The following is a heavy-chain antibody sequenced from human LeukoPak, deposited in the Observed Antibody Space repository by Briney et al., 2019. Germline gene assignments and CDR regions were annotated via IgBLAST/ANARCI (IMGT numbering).Heavy chain of an antibody. CDR1: GFTFSSYW. V-gene: IGHV3-7*01. CDR3: ARDGADPLLGGGEYYFDY. CDR2: IKQDGSEK. D-gene: IGHD2-21*01. J-gene: IGHJ4*02. Sequence: GGSLRLSCAASGFTFSSYWMSWVRQAPGKGLEWVANIKQDGSEKYYVDSVKGRFTISRDNAKNSLYLQMNSLRAEDTAVYYCARDGADPLLGGGEYYFDYWGQGTLVTVSS.